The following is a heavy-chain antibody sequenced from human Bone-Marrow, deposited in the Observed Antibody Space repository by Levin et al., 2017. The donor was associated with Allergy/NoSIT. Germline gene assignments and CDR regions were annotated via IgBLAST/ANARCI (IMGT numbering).Heavy chain of an antibody. CDR2: IFYSGNT. J-gene: IGHJ4*02. V-gene: IGHV4-30-4*01. Sequence: SETLSLTCAVSGASINTGDYYWTWIRQPPGMGLEWIGHIFYSGNTAYKSSLKSRVSISIDTSKNQFPLRLTSVTAADTAVYYCGRVGFRYGTILYWGQGTLVTVSS. CDR1: GASINTGDYY. CDR3: GRVGFRYGTILY. D-gene: IGHD4-17*01.